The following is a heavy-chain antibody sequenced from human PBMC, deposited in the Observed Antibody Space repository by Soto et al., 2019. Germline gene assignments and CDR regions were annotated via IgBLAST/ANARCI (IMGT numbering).Heavy chain of an antibody. CDR2: IYYSGST. V-gene: IGHV4-39*01. CDR1: GGSISSSSYY. CDR3: ARHRVVPAAMVVVDAFDI. J-gene: IGHJ3*02. Sequence: QLQLQESGPGLVKPSETLSLTCTVSGGSISSSSYYWGWIRQPPGKGLEWIGSIYYSGSTYYNPSLKSRVTISVDTSKNQFSLKLSSVTAADTAVYYCARHRVVPAAMVVVDAFDIWGQGTMVTVSS. D-gene: IGHD2-2*01.